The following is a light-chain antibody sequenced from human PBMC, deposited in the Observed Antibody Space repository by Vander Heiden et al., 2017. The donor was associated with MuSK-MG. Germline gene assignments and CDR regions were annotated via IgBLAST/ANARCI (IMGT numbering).Light chain of an antibody. Sequence: DIQMTQSPSSLSASVGDRVTITCQPSQPISHFLNWYHQKPGQAPNLLIYDASNLPTGVPSRFGGSGSGSDFTFSISGLQPEDTGTYYCQQYDILPITFGQGTRLE. V-gene: IGKV1-33*01. CDR3: QQYDILPIT. J-gene: IGKJ5*01. CDR2: DAS. CDR1: QPISHF.